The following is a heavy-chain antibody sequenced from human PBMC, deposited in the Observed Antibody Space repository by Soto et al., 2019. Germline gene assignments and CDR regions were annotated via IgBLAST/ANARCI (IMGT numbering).Heavy chain of an antibody. CDR1: GFTFSSYA. Sequence: PGGSLRLSCAASGFTFSSYAMSWVRQAPGKGLEWVSAISGSGGSTYYADSVKGRFTISRDNSKNTLYLQMNSLRAEDTAVYYCAKVPAAVYYYYGMDVWGQGTTVTVSS. D-gene: IGHD2-2*01. CDR3: AKVPAAVYYYYGMDV. V-gene: IGHV3-23*01. J-gene: IGHJ6*02. CDR2: ISGSGGST.